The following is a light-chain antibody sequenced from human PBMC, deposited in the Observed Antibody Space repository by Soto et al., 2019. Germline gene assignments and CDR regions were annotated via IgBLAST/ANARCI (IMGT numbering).Light chain of an antibody. V-gene: IGLV4-60*02. CDR1: SGHSSYI. CDR3: ETWDSNTRV. Sequence: QLVLTQSSSASASLGSSVKLTCTLSSGHSSYIIAWHQQQPGKAPRYLMKLEGSVSYNKGSGVPDRFSGSSSGADRYLTISNLQFEDEADYYCETWDSNTRVFGGGTKLTVL. J-gene: IGLJ3*02. CDR2: LEGSVSY.